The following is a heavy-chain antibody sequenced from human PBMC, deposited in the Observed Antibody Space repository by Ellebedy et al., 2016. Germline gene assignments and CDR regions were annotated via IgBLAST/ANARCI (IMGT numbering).Heavy chain of an antibody. CDR3: ARGQKVWFGELWFDP. D-gene: IGHD3-10*01. CDR2: IYTSGST. CDR1: GGSISSYY. V-gene: IGHV4-4*07. Sequence: SETLSLXXTVSGGSISSYYSSWIRQPAGKGLEWIGRIYTSGSTNYNPSLKSRVTMSVDTSKNQFSLKLSSVTAADTAVYYCARGQKVWFGELWFDPWGQGTLVTVSS. J-gene: IGHJ5*02.